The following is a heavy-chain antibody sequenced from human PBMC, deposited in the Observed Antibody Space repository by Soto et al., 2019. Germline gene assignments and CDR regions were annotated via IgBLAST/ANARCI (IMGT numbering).Heavy chain of an antibody. J-gene: IGHJ4*02. CDR1: GGSSSSSNYY. V-gene: IGHV4-39*01. CDR2: IFYSGST. CDR3: VRLCSGYSYGCYDY. Sequence: SETLSLTCTVSGGSSSSSNYYWGWIRQPPGKGLEWVGTIFYSGSTYYNPSLKSRVTISVDTSKNQFSLKLSSVTAADTAVYYCVRLCSGYSYGCYDYWGQGTLVTVS. D-gene: IGHD5-18*01.